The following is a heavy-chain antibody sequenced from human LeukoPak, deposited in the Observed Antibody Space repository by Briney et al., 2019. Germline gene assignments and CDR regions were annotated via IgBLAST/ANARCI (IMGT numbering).Heavy chain of an antibody. CDR2: INAGNGNT. J-gene: IGHJ3*02. V-gene: IGHV1-3*01. CDR3: ARKGPTGGGNYDILTGYFDAFDI. CDR1: GYTFTSYA. Sequence: ASVKVSCKASGYTFTSYAMHWVRQAPGQRLEWMGWINAGNGNTKYSQKFQGRVTITRDTSASTAYMELSSLRSEDTAVYYCARKGPTGGGNYDILTGYFDAFDIWGQGTMVTVSS. D-gene: IGHD3-9*01.